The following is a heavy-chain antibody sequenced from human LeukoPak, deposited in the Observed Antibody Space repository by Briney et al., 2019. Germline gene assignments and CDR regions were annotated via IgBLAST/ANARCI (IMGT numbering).Heavy chain of an antibody. CDR2: INHSGST. Sequence: PSETLSLTCAVYGGSFSGYYWSWIRQPPGKGLEWIGEINHSGSTNYNPSFKSRVTISVDTSKNQFSLKLSSVTAADTAVYYCASLRRKGATRHYFDYWGQGTLVTVSS. J-gene: IGHJ4*02. CDR3: ASLRRKGATRHYFDY. V-gene: IGHV4-34*01. D-gene: IGHD1-26*01. CDR1: GGSFSGYY.